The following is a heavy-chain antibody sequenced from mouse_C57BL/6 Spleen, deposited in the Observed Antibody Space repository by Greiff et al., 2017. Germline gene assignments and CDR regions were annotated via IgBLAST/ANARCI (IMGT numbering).Heavy chain of an antibody. V-gene: IGHV5-9-1*02. CDR1: GFTFSSYA. Sequence: EVKLQESGEGLVKPGGSLKLSCAASGFTFSSYAMSWVRQTPEKRLEWVAYISSGGDYIYYADTVKGRFTISRDNARNTLYLQMSSLKSEDTAMYYCTRGIYYDYFAYWGQGTLVTVSA. D-gene: IGHD2-4*01. CDR3: TRGIYYDYFAY. CDR2: ISSGGDYI. J-gene: IGHJ3*01.